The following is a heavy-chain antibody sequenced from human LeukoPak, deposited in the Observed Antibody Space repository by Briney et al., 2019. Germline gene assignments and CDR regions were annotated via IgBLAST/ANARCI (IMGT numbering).Heavy chain of an antibody. CDR3: ARAGLLYSGSYHFDY. CDR1: GFTFSSYW. J-gene: IGHJ4*02. Sequence: GGSLRLSCAASGFTFSSYWMHWVRQAPGKGLVGVSRINSDGSSTSYADSVKGRFTISRDNAKNTLYLQMNSLRAEDTAVYYCARAGLLYSGSYHFDYWGQGTLVTVSS. V-gene: IGHV3-74*01. CDR2: INSDGSST. D-gene: IGHD1-26*01.